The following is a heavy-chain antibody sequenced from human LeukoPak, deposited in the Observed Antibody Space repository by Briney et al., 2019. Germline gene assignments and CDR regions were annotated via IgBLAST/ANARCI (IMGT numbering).Heavy chain of an antibody. Sequence: ASVKVSCKASGYTFTSYGISWVRQAPGQGLEWMGGIIPIFGTANYAQKFQGRVTITADESTSTAYMELSSLRSEDTAVYYCAREDCTNGVCYHHFDYWGQGTLVTVSS. CDR3: AREDCTNGVCYHHFDY. D-gene: IGHD2-8*01. J-gene: IGHJ4*02. CDR2: IIPIFGTA. CDR1: GYTFTSYG. V-gene: IGHV1-69*13.